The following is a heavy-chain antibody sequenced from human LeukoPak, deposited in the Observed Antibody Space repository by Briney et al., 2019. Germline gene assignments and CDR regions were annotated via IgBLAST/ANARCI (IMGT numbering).Heavy chain of an antibody. CDR3: AKGRGSYWAPYYFDY. D-gene: IGHD1-26*01. J-gene: IGHJ4*02. V-gene: IGHV3-30*18. CDR2: ISYDGGNK. Sequence: GGSLRLSCAASGFTFSSYGMHWVRQAPGKGLEWVAVISYDGGNKYYADSVKGRFTISRDNSKNTLYLQMNSLRAEDTAVYYCAKGRGSYWAPYYFDYWGQGTLVTVSS. CDR1: GFTFSSYG.